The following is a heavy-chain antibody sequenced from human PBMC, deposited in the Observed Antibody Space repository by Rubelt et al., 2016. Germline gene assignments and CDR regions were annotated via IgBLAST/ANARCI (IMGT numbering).Heavy chain of an antibody. D-gene: IGHD4/OR15-4a*01. J-gene: IGHJ4*02. V-gene: IGHV4-59*04. CDR3: GRHVRGANSGYFDF. CDR1: GGSISSYY. Sequence: QVQLQESGPGLVKPSETLSLTCTVSGGSISSYYWNWIRQPPGKGLEWIGSIHYSGSIYYNPSLKSQVTMSVDTSKNQFSLGLGSGTAADTAVYFWGRHVRGANSGYFDFWGQGILVTVSS. CDR2: IHYSGSI.